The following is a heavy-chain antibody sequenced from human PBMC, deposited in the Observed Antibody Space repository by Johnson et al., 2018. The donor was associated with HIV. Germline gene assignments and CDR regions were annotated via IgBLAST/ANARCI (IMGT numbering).Heavy chain of an antibody. CDR3: ARRRRYGDYFADAFDI. Sequence: QVQLVESGGGVVRPGGSLRLSCAASGFTFDDYGMHWVRQAPGKGLEWVAFIRYDGSNKYYADSVKGRFTISRDNSKNTVYLQMNSLRPEDTAVYYCARRRRYGDYFADAFDIWGQGTMVTVSS. CDR2: IRYDGSNK. CDR1: GFTFDDYG. J-gene: IGHJ3*02. V-gene: IGHV3-30*02. D-gene: IGHD4-17*01.